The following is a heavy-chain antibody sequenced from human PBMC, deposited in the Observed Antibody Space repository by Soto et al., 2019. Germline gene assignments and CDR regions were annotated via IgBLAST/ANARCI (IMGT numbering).Heavy chain of an antibody. V-gene: IGHV4-61*01. J-gene: IGHJ4*02. CDR2: IYYSGTT. CDR1: GDSVSNDNYY. CDR3: ARSQRGRTAFTFDY. Sequence: QVQLQESGPGLVKPSETLSLTCAVSGDSVSNDNYYWSLIRQPPGKGLEWIGYIYYSGTTNYNSYLKSRLSLSVDMSKNQFSLKLASVTAADTAVYFCARSQRGRTAFTFDYWGQGALVTVSS. D-gene: IGHD3-16*01.